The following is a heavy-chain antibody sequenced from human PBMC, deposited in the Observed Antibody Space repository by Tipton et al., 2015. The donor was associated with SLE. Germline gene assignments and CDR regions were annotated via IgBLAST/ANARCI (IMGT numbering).Heavy chain of an antibody. V-gene: IGHV4-39*07. CDR2: IHYSGST. CDR1: GGSIISSSYH. D-gene: IGHD2-15*01. Sequence: TLSLTCTVSGGSIISSSYHWGWIRQPPGKTLEWIGSIHYSGSTYYNPSLKSRVTISAAMSKNQISLRLTSVTGAATAVYYCARHDYNSGTYVVAVGGVATDALDSWGQGTMVTASS. CDR3: ARHDYNSGTYVVAVGGVATDALDS. J-gene: IGHJ3*02.